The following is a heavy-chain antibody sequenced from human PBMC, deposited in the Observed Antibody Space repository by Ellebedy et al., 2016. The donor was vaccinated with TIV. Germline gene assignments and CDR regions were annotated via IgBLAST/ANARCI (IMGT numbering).Heavy chain of an antibody. J-gene: IGHJ1*01. CDR3: SREAGTSGWYSGFQH. CDR1: GFIFSDHY. Sequence: GGSLRLSCAASGFIFSDHYIDWVRQAPGKGLEWVSGISAGGNTYYADSVKGRFTISRNDSKNTLYLQMNSLRAEDTAIYYCSREAGTSGWYSGFQHWGQGTLVTVSS. D-gene: IGHD6-19*01. CDR2: ISAGGNT. V-gene: IGHV3-53*01.